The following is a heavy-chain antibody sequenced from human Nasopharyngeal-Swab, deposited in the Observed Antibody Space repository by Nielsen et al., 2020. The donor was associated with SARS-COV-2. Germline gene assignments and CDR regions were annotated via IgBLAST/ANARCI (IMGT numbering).Heavy chain of an antibody. J-gene: IGHJ3*02. CDR3: ARGRKGSYFAAYDI. CDR2: INTQNGDT. Sequence: WARQAPGQGLEWMGWINTQNGDTKYAQKLQGRVTINTDTSTTTAYMELTSLRSDDTAVYYCARGRKGSYFAAYDIWGQGTMVTVSS. D-gene: IGHD3-10*01. V-gene: IGHV1-18*01.